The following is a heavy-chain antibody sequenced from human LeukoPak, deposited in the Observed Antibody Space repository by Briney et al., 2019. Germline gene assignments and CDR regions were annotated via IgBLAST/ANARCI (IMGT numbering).Heavy chain of an antibody. J-gene: IGHJ6*02. V-gene: IGHV3-9*01. D-gene: IGHD2/OR15-2a*01. CDR1: GFTFDDSV. CDR2: INWNSGNI. Sequence: GGSLRLSCAGAGFTFDDSVMHWVRQAPGKGLEWVSTINWNSGNIGYADSVKGRFTISRDNAKNSLFLQMNSLRTEDTALYYCAKGGHPTWYYYGMDVWGQGTTVTVSS. CDR3: AKGGHPTWYYYGMDV.